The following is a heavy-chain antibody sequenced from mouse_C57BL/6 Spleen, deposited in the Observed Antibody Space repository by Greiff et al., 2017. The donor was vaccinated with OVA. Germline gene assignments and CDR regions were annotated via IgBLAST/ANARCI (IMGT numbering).Heavy chain of an antibody. CDR1: GFTFSDYY. D-gene: IGHD1-1*01. V-gene: IGHV5-12*01. CDR2: ISNGGGST. CDR3: ARRTVVASFDY. J-gene: IGHJ2*01. Sequence: DVQLVESGGGLVQPGGSLKLSCAASGFTFSDYYMYWVRQTPEKRLEWVAYISNGGGSTYYPDTVKGRFTISRDNAKNTLYLQMSRLKSEDTAMYYCARRTVVASFDYWGQGTTLTVSS.